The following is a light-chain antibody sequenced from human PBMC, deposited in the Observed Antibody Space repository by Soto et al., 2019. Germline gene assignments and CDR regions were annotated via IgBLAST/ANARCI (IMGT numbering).Light chain of an antibody. V-gene: IGLV1-40*01. Sequence: QSALTQPPSVSGAPGQRVTISCTGSSSNIGAGYDVHWYQQLPGTAPKLLIYANNNRPSGVPGRFSGSKSGTSASLAITGLQAEDEADYYCQSYDDSLHVYVFGAGTKVTVL. CDR3: QSYDDSLHVYV. CDR1: SSNIGAGYD. J-gene: IGLJ1*01. CDR2: ANN.